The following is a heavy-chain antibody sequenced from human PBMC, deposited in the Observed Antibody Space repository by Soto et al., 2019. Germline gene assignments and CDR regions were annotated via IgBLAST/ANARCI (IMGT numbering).Heavy chain of an antibody. J-gene: IGHJ6*02. V-gene: IGHV1-3*01. CDR2: INAGNGNT. Sequence: ASVKVSCKASGYTFTRYGISWVRQAPEQRLEWMGWINAGNGNTKYSQKFQGRVTITRDTSASTAYMELSSLRSEDTAVYYCASLVGIAARRDYHYGMDVWGQGTTVTVSS. CDR3: ASLVGIAARRDYHYGMDV. CDR1: GYTFTRYG. D-gene: IGHD6-6*01.